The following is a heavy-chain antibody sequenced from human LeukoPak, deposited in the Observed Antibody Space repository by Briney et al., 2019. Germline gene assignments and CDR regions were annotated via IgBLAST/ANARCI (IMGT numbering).Heavy chain of an antibody. V-gene: IGHV3-48*03. Sequence: PGGSLRLSCAASGFTFSSYEMNWVRQAPGKGLEWVSYISSSGSTIYYADSVKGRFTISRDNAKNSLYLQMNSLRAEDTAVYYCAVLPRIAAAGTQYYYYYYMDVWGKGTTVTISS. CDR3: AVLPRIAAAGTQYYYYYYMDV. J-gene: IGHJ6*03. CDR2: ISSSGSTI. D-gene: IGHD6-13*01. CDR1: GFTFSSYE.